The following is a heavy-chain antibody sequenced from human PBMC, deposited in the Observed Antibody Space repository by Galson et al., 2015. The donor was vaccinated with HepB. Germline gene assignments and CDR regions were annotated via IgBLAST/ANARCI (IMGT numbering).Heavy chain of an antibody. CDR1: GFTFSGSA. CDR2: IGTKADSYLT. V-gene: IGHV3-73*01. J-gene: IGHJ4*02. CDR3: IRMGNIAGYSSS. D-gene: IGHD6-13*01. Sequence: SLRLSCATSGFTFSGSAIHWVRQASGRGLEWVGRIGTKADSYLTAYTASVKGRFTISRGDSRNTAYLQMNRLKTEDTAVYYCIRMGNIAGYSSSWGQGILVTVSS.